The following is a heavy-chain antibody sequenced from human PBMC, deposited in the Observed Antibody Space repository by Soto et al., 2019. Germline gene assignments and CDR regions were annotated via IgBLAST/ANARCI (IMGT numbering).Heavy chain of an antibody. V-gene: IGHV3-30*18. J-gene: IGHJ6*02. Sequence: PGGSLRLSCAASGFTFSSYGMHWVRQAPGKGLEWVAVISYDGSNKYYADSVKGRFTISRDNPKNTLYLQMNSLRAEDTAVYYCAKDISGSRYYYYGMDVWGQGTTVTVSS. CDR2: ISYDGSNK. CDR1: GFTFSSYG. D-gene: IGHD1-26*01. CDR3: AKDISGSRYYYYGMDV.